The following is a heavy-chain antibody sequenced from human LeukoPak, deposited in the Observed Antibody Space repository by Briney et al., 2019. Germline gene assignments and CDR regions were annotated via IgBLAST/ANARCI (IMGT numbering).Heavy chain of an antibody. D-gene: IGHD3-22*01. CDR1: GFTFSSYS. CDR2: ISSSSSTI. CDR3: ARGAPPNYYDSSGFDAFDI. Sequence: PTGGSLRLSCAASGFTFSSYSMNWVRQAPGKGLEWVSYISSSSSTINYADSVKGRFAISGNNAKNSLYLQMNSLRAEDTAVYYCARGAPPNYYDSSGFDAFDIWGQGTMVTVSS. J-gene: IGHJ3*02. V-gene: IGHV3-48*04.